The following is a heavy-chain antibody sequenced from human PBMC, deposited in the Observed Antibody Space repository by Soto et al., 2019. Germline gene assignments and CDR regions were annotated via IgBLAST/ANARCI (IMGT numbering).Heavy chain of an antibody. Sequence: DVQLLEPGGGLVQPGGSLRLSCAASGFTFNAYAMTWVRQAPVKGLEWVSAIGGSGGNRYYAGSVRGRFTISRDNSKDTVDLQMNSLRVEDTAVYYCARVASDYINSVDHWGQGILVSVSS. V-gene: IGHV3-23*01. CDR1: GFTFNAYA. CDR2: IGGSGGNR. D-gene: IGHD4-4*01. J-gene: IGHJ4*02. CDR3: ARVASDYINSVDH.